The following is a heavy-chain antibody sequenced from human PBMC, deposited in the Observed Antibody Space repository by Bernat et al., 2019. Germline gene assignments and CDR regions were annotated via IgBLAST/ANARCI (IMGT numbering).Heavy chain of an antibody. CDR3: ARRLSSSWDY. D-gene: IGHD6-13*01. CDR1: GFTFSSYS. CDR2: ISSSSYI. Sequence: EVQLVESGGGLVKPGGSLRLSCAASGFTFSSYSMNWVRQAPGKGLEWVSSISSSSYIYYAASVKGRFTISRDNAKNSLYLQMNSLRAEDTAVYYCARRLSSSWDYWGQGTLVTVSS. J-gene: IGHJ4*02. V-gene: IGHV3-21*01.